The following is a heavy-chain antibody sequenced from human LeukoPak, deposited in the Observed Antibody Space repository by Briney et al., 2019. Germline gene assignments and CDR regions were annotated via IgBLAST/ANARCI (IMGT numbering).Heavy chain of an antibody. CDR1: GGSISSGGYY. CDR2: LYYSGST. J-gene: IGHJ5*02. V-gene: IGHV4-31*03. CDR3: ARDGLMTGANWFDH. Sequence: SETLSLTCTVSGGSISSGGYYWSWLRQHPGKGLEWLVYLYYSGSTYYNPSLKSRVTITVNTSKNQFSLKLSSGTAADTAVYYCARDGLMTGANWFDHWGQGTLVTVSS.